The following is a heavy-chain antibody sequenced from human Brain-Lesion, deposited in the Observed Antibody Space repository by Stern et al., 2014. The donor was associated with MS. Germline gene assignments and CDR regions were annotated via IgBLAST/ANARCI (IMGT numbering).Heavy chain of an antibody. D-gene: IGHD3-3*01. CDR1: GYIFTGYY. V-gene: IGHV1-2*02. Sequence: QVQLMQSGAEVKKPGASVKVSCKTSGYIFTGYYIHWVRQAPGQGLEWMAWINPHTGGTKYAQKFQGRVTMSRDTSISTAYVELSSLTSDDTAVYYCARDQRGITIFGVVTDYYYLGMDVWGQGTTVTVSS. CDR3: ARDQRGITIFGVVTDYYYLGMDV. J-gene: IGHJ6*02. CDR2: INPHTGGT.